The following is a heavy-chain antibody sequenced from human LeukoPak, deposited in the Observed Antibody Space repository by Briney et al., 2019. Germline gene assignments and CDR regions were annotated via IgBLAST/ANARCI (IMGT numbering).Heavy chain of an antibody. CDR3: AKDGDSTGYYSSYYNHMDV. CDR1: GFSFSTYG. V-gene: IGHV3-30*02. D-gene: IGHD3-22*01. Sequence: GGPLRLSCAASGFSFSTYGFHWVRQAPGKGLEWVTFIRFDGGKKNYADSVKGRFAISRDNSKNTVYLQMNSLRAEDTAIYYCAKDGDSTGYYSSYYNHMDVWGKGTSVTISS. CDR2: IRFDGGKK. J-gene: IGHJ6*03.